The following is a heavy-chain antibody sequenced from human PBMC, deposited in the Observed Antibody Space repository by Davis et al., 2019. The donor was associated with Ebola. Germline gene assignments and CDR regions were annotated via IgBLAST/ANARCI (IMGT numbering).Heavy chain of an antibody. J-gene: IGHJ6*02. CDR2: IFYSCIA. D-gene: IGHD5-18*01. CDR3: ARGHNYGSMVYGLDV. Sequence: MPSETLSLTCTVSGDSIRSTTNYWAWFRQPPGKGLEWIGSIFYSCIAYYNPSLKSPITISVDTSKNQFSLKLSSVTAADTALYYCARGHNYGSMVYGLDVCGHGTTVSVSS. CDR1: GDSIRSTTNY. V-gene: IGHV4-39*01.